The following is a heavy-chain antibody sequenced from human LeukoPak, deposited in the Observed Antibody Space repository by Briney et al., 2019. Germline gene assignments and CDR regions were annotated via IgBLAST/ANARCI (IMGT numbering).Heavy chain of an antibody. J-gene: IGHJ4*02. V-gene: IGHV5-51*01. CDR3: ARLITGTITYFDY. Sequence: GESLKISCKGSGYNFIGYWIGWVRQMPGKGLEWMEIIYPGDSDTRYSPSFQGQVTISADKSISTAYLQWSSLKASDTAMYYCARLITGTITYFDYWGQGTLVTVSS. CDR2: IYPGDSDT. D-gene: IGHD1-20*01. CDR1: GYNFIGYW.